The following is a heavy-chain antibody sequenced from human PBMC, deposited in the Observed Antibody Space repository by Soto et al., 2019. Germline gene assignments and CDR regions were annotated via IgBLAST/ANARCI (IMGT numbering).Heavy chain of an antibody. CDR2: MNPNNGVT. CDR3: ARAALTVANWFDP. Sequence: VAVQVSCRASGYTFTDYYINWVRQHPGQGLEWMEWMNPNNGVTNYAQKFQRRVTMTRDTSISTAYMDLSRLRSDDTALYYCARAALTVANWFDPWGQGTQVTVSS. V-gene: IGHV1-2*02. D-gene: IGHD6-19*01. J-gene: IGHJ5*02. CDR1: GYTFTDYY.